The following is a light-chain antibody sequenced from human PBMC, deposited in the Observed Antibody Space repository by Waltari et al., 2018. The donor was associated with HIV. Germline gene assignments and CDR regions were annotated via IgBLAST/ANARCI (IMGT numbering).Light chain of an antibody. CDR1: ETISTY. V-gene: IGKV1-39*01. Sequence: DLQMTQSPSSLSASLGDRVIITCRANETISTYLNWYQQRPGRAPNLLIYASSTLQSGVPSRFSGSGSGTDFTLTINSLQPEDFAIYFCQQAYKGLTFGPGTKVDV. CDR2: ASS. CDR3: QQAYKGLT. J-gene: IGKJ3*01.